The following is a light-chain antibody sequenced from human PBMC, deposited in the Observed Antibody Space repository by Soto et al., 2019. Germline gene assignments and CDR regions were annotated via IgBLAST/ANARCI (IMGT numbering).Light chain of an antibody. V-gene: IGLV2-23*03. CDR2: EGT. CDR1: SSDVGSYNF. CDR3: CSYAGADTFVI. J-gene: IGLJ2*01. Sequence: QSALTQPASVSGSPGQSITISCTGTSSDVGSYNFVSWYQQHPGKAPKFIIYEGTKRPSGVSNRFSGSKSGNTASLTISGLQAEDDADYYCCSYAGADTFVIFGGGTQLTVL.